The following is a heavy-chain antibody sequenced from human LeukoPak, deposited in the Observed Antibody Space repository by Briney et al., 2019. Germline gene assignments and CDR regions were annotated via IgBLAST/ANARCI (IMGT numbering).Heavy chain of an antibody. D-gene: IGHD3-10*01. CDR1: GYTFTSYG. J-gene: IGHJ4*02. CDR3: ARRSGSYPGFDY. CDR2: MNPNSGNT. Sequence: GASVKVSCKASGYTFTSYGISWVRQATGQGLEWMGWMNPNSGNTGYAQRFQGRVTMTRNTSISTAYMELSSLRSEDTAVYYCARRSGSYPGFDYWGQGTLVTVSS. V-gene: IGHV1-8*02.